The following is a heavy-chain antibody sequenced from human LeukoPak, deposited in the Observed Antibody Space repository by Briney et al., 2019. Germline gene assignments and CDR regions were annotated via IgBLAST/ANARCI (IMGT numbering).Heavy chain of an antibody. V-gene: IGHV3-23*01. J-gene: IGHJ4*02. CDR2: ISGSGGST. Sequence: PGGALRLSCAASGFTFSSYAMSWVRQAPGKGLEGVSAISGSGGSTYYADSVKGRLTISRDNSKNTLYLQMNSLRAEDTAVYYCAKDDDYGDYGGQGTLVTVSS. CDR1: GFTFSSYA. CDR3: AKDDDYGDY.